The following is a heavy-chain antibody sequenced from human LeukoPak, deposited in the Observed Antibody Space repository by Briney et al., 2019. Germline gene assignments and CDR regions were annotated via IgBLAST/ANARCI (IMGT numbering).Heavy chain of an antibody. Sequence: SETLSLTCSDSGGSISSGGYYWSWIRQHPGKGLEWIGYINYSGSTYYNPSLKSRVTISVDTSKNQFSLKLSSVTAADTAVYYCARDFHYGMDVWGQGTTVTVSS. CDR3: ARDFHYGMDV. CDR2: INYSGST. J-gene: IGHJ6*02. CDR1: GGSISSGGYY. V-gene: IGHV4-31*03.